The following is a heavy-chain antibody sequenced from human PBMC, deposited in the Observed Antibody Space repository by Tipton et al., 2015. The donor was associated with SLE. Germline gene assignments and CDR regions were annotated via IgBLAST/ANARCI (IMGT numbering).Heavy chain of an antibody. Sequence: TLSLTCTVSGGSMSSDIYYWGWIRQSPGKGLEWIGSVSYIGRTSYTPSLNSRVTVSMDTSKNQFSLRVTSVTAADTAVYYCARHILASWNAFDIWSQGTMVSVSS. V-gene: IGHV4-39*01. CDR2: VSYIGRT. J-gene: IGHJ3*02. CDR1: GGSMSSDIYY. CDR3: ARHILASWNAFDI.